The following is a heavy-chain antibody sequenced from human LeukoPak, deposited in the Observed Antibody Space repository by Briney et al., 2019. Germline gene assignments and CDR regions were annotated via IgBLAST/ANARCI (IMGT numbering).Heavy chain of an antibody. Sequence: GGSLRLSCAASGFTFSSYWMSWVRHAPGKGLEWVADIKQDGSEKYYVDSVKGRFTISRDNAKNSLYLQMNSLRAEDTVVYYCARLFPPSLHYFDYWGQGSLVAVSS. CDR2: IKQDGSEK. V-gene: IGHV3-7*05. CDR3: ARLFPPSLHYFDY. CDR1: GFTFSSYW. D-gene: IGHD3-10*02. J-gene: IGHJ4*02.